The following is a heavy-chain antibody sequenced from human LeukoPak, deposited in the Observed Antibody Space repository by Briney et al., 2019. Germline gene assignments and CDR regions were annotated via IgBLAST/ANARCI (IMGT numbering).Heavy chain of an antibody. CDR1: GGSISGHY. Sequence: PSETLSLTCTVSGGSISGHYWNWIRQPPGKGLEWIGYIYDSRSTNYNPSLKSRVTISVDTSKKQFSLNLSSVTAADTAVYYCAKIQDYDFWSGYQYYYYYMDVWGKGTTVTVSS. D-gene: IGHD3-3*01. CDR3: AKIQDYDFWSGYQYYYYYMDV. V-gene: IGHV4-59*11. CDR2: IYDSRST. J-gene: IGHJ6*03.